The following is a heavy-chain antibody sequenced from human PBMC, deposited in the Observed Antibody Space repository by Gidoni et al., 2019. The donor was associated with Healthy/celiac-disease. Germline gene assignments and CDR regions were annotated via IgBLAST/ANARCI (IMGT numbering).Heavy chain of an antibody. D-gene: IGHD5-12*01. Sequence: HVQLVQSGAEVKKPGASVQVSCQASGYTFTGYYMHWVRQAPGQGLEWMGWINPNSGGTNYAQKCQGWVTMTRDTSISTAYMELSRLRSDDTAVYYCARGGYGGKHNYYFDYWGQGTLVTVSS. J-gene: IGHJ4*02. V-gene: IGHV1-2*04. CDR1: GYTFTGYY. CDR2: INPNSGGT. CDR3: ARGGYGGKHNYYFDY.